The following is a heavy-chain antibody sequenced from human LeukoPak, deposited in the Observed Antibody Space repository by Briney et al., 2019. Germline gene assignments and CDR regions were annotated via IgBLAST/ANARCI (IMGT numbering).Heavy chain of an antibody. J-gene: IGHJ4*01. CDR3: TTALHNYYILTGYQTHLYYCDN. CDR1: GFTFSNAW. CDR2: IKSKTDGGTT. Sequence: PGRSLRLSCAASGFTFSNAWMSWVRQAPGKGLECVGRIKSKTDGGTTDYAAPVKGRFTISRYDSKNTLYLQMNSLKTEDSAVYYCTTALHNYYILTGYQTHLYYCDNWCHGTLVTVSS. D-gene: IGHD3-9*01. V-gene: IGHV3-15*01.